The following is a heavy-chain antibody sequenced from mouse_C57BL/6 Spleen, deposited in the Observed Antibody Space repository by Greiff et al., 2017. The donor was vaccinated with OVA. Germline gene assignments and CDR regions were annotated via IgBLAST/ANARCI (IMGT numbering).Heavy chain of an antibody. D-gene: IGHD4-1*01. CDR1: GYTFTSYW. CDR2: IDPSDSYT. CDR3: ARVGGLTGPFDY. J-gene: IGHJ2*01. V-gene: IGHV1-59*01. Sequence: VQLQQPGAELVRPGTSVKLSCKASGYTFTSYWMHWVKQRPGQGLEWIGVIDPSDSYTNYNQKFKGKATLTVDTSSSTAYMQLSSLTSEDSAVYDCARVGGLTGPFDYWGQGTTLTVSS.